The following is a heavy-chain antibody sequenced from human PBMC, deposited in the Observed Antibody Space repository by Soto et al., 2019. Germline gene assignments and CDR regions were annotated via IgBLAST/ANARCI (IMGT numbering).Heavy chain of an antibody. CDR2: ISSSSCYI. CDR1: GFTFSSYS. D-gene: IGHD3-22*01. V-gene: IGHV3-21*01. Sequence: GGSLRLSCAASGFTFSSYSMNWVRQAPGKGLEWVSSISSSSCYIYYADSVKGRFTISRDNAKNSLYLQMNSLRAEDTAVYYCAREPLALVVRENYMDVWGKGTTVTVSS. CDR3: AREPLALVVRENYMDV. J-gene: IGHJ6*03.